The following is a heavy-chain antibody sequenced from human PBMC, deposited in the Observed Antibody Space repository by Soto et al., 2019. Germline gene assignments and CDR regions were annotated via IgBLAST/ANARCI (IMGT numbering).Heavy chain of an antibody. CDR2: ISAYNGNT. CDR1: GYTFTSYG. V-gene: IGHV1-18*04. CDR3: ARVRSVTTPRWWFDP. D-gene: IGHD4-4*01. Sequence: VKVSCKASGYTFTSYGISWVRQAPGQGLEWMGWISAYNGNTNYAQKLQGRVTMTTDTSTSTAYMELRSLRSDDTAVYYCARVRSVTTPRWWFDPWGQGTLVTVSS. J-gene: IGHJ5*02.